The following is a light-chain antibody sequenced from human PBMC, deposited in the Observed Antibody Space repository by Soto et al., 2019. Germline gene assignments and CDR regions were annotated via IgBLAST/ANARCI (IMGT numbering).Light chain of an antibody. CDR2: SAS. V-gene: IGKV1-9*01. Sequence: DIQMTQSPSSVSASVGDRVTITCRASQGIRTYFAWYQQKPGKAPKLLIYSASTLQSGVPSRFSGSGSGTDFTLTISSLQPEDFATYYCLQVDVYPWTFGQGTKVDIK. J-gene: IGKJ1*01. CDR3: LQVDVYPWT. CDR1: QGIRTY.